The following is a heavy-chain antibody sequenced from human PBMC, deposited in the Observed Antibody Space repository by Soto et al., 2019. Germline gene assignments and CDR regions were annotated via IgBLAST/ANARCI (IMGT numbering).Heavy chain of an antibody. CDR2: VSANNGHT. V-gene: IGHV1-18*01. J-gene: IGHJ6*02. D-gene: IGHD2-8*01. CDR1: GFTFSNYG. Sequence: ASVKVSGKASGFTFSNYGLNWVRQAPGQGLEGMGWVSANNGHTNYAQNLQGRVSMTTDTSTSTAYMELRGLRFDDTAVYYCARDIESVTAKHFFYYYAMDVWGQGTTVTVSS. CDR3: ARDIESVTAKHFFYYYAMDV.